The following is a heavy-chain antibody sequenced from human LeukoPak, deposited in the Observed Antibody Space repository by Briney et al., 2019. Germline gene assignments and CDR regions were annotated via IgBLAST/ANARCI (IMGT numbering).Heavy chain of an antibody. CDR3: ARGEGYCSGGSCYKDTNWFDP. CDR2: ISSSSSTI. Sequence: GRSLRLSCAASGFTFSSYSMNWVRQAPGKGLEWVSYISSSSSTIYYADSVKGRFTISRDNAKNSLYLQMNSLRAEDTAVYYCARGEGYCSGGSCYKDTNWFDPWGQGTLVTVSS. J-gene: IGHJ5*02. CDR1: GFTFSSYS. V-gene: IGHV3-48*01. D-gene: IGHD2-15*01.